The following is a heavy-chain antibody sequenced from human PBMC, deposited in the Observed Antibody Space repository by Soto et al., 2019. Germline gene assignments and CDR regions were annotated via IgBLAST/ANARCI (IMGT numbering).Heavy chain of an antibody. CDR1: GYPFSTSY. D-gene: IGHD6-6*01. Sequence: QVQLVQSGPEVKIPGASVKVSCKASGYPFSTSYIHWVRQAPGQGLEWLGWVSPNNGRTLYAQKFQGRVTLTRDMSISTAYMELNKLTSGDTAIYYCARVEGSASSTGDWGQGTLITVSS. V-gene: IGHV1-2*02. J-gene: IGHJ4*02. CDR2: VSPNNGRT. CDR3: ARVEGSASSTGD.